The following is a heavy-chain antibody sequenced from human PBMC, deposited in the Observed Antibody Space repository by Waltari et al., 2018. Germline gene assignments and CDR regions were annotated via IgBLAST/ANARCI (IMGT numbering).Heavy chain of an antibody. CDR2: INHSGST. J-gene: IGHJ6*02. D-gene: IGHD1-26*01. Sequence: QVQLQQWGAGLLKPSETLSLTCAVYGGSFSGYYWSWIRQPPGKGLAWIGEINHSGSTNYNPSLKSRVTISVDTSKNQFSLKLSSVTAADTAVYYCARHNLRGIVGPRGYYYYGMDVWGQGTTVTVSS. V-gene: IGHV4-34*01. CDR1: GGSFSGYY. CDR3: ARHNLRGIVGPRGYYYYGMDV.